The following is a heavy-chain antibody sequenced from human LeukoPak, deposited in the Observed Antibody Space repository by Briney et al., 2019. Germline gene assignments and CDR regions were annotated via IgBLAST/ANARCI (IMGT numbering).Heavy chain of an antibody. D-gene: IGHD2-21*02. CDR1: GFTFSTYA. Sequence: GGSLRLSCAASGFTFSTYAMSWVRQAPGKGLEWVSAVYDGDTTYYADSVKGRFTISRDNSKNTLYLQINSLRVEDTAVYFCARDRLLYLDYWGQGTPVTVSS. CDR2: VYDGDTT. J-gene: IGHJ4*02. V-gene: IGHV3-53*01. CDR3: ARDRLLYLDY.